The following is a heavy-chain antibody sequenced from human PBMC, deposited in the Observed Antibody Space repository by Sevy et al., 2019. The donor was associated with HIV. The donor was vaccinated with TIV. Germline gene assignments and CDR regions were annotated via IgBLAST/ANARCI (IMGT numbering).Heavy chain of an antibody. Sequence: ASVKVSCKVSGYTLNELSMHWVRQGPGKGLEWMGGFDPEDGETIYAQKFQGRVTMTEDTSTDTAYMGLISLRSEDTAVYYWATGRWYRGVITSKIDVFDIWGQGTTVTVSS. CDR1: GYTLNELS. J-gene: IGHJ3*02. V-gene: IGHV1-24*01. CDR3: ATGRWYRGVITSKIDVFDI. CDR2: FDPEDGET. D-gene: IGHD3-10*01.